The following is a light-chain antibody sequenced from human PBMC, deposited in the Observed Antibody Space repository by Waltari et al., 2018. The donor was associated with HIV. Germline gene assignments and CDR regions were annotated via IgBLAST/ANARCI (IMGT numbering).Light chain of an antibody. CDR1: DTNGTN. J-gene: IGKJ1*01. CDR2: GAS. CDR3: QQYYSWPFT. Sequence: EKVMPQSPATLSVFPGEKAPLTRRASDTNGTNLAWYQQKPGQAPKLLIYGASARATGVPARFSGSGSGTEFTLTISSLQSEDVAVYHCQQYYSWPFTFGQGTRVDI. V-gene: IGKV3-15*01.